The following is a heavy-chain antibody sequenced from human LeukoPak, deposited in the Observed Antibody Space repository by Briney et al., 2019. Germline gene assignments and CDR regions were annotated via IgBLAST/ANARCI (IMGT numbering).Heavy chain of an antibody. V-gene: IGHV3-7*03. D-gene: IGHD6-13*01. CDR2: IKYDGSET. CDR1: GFIFSNYW. J-gene: IGHJ4*02. CDR3: ASTYSSSWPVLDY. Sequence: PGGSLRLSCEASGFIFSNYWMSWVRQAPGKGLEWVANIKYDGSETYYADSVKGRFTISRDNSKNTLYLQMNSLRAEDTAVYYCASTYSSSWPVLDYWGQGTLVTVSS.